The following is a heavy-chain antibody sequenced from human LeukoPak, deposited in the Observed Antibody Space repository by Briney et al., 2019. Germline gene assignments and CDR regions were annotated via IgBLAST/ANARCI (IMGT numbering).Heavy chain of an antibody. CDR1: GFTFSSYE. Sequence: GGSLRLSCAASGFTFSSYEMNWVRQAPGKGLEWVSYISSSGSTIYYADSVKGRFTISRDNAKNSLYLQMNSLRAEDTAVYYCASNHYDSSGYYYYYYMDVWGKGTTVTVSS. V-gene: IGHV3-48*03. CDR2: ISSSGSTI. J-gene: IGHJ6*03. D-gene: IGHD3-22*01. CDR3: ASNHYDSSGYYYYYYMDV.